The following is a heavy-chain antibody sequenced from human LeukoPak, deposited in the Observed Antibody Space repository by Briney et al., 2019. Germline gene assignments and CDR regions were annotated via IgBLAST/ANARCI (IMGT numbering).Heavy chain of an antibody. CDR2: ISGGGSST. CDR3: AKRESSGKYFDY. J-gene: IGHJ4*02. V-gene: IGHV3-23*01. CDR1: GFNFSTYV. D-gene: IGHD6-19*01. Sequence: GGSLRLSCADSGFNFSTYVMSWVRQAPGKGLEWISTISGGGSSTYYADSVKGRFTISRDNSKNTLYLQMNSLRAGDTAVYYCAKRESSGKYFDYWGQGTLVTVSS.